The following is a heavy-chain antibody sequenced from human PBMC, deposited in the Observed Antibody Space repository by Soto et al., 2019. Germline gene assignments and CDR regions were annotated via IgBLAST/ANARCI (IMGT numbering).Heavy chain of an antibody. J-gene: IGHJ6*02. D-gene: IGHD2-21*02. CDR1: GGSISSYY. Sequence: SETLPLTCTVSGGSISSYYWSWIRQPPGKGLEWIGYMYSTGSTIYNPSLKSRVTISVDTSKNQFSLKLNSVTAADTAVYYCARDLWGYCGADCYPLDVWGQGTTVTVSS. CDR2: MYSTGST. CDR3: ARDLWGYCGADCYPLDV. V-gene: IGHV4-59*01.